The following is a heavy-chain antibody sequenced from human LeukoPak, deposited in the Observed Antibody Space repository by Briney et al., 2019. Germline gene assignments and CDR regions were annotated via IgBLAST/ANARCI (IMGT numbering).Heavy chain of an antibody. D-gene: IGHD5-18*01. J-gene: IGHJ3*02. Sequence: SETLSLTCAVSGGSISSGGYSWSWIRQPPGKGLEWIGYIYYSGSTYYNPSLKSRVTISVDTSKNQFSLKLSSVTAADTAVYYCAREKTAKGAFDIWGQGTMVTVSS. CDR3: AREKTAKGAFDI. CDR2: IYYSGST. CDR1: GGSISSGGYS. V-gene: IGHV4-30-4*07.